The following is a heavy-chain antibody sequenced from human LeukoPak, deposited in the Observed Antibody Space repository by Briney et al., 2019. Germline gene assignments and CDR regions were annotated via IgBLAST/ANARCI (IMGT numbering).Heavy chain of an antibody. V-gene: IGHV3-7*01. CDR1: GFTFSTYW. J-gene: IGHJ6*03. CDR2: IKQDGSEK. D-gene: IGHD6-19*01. CDR3: ARDQAGSSGRRIPPPPYYMDV. Sequence: GGSLRLSCAAAGFTFSTYWMSWVRQAPGKGLEWVANIKQDGSEKYCVDSVKGRFTISRDNAKNSLYLQMNSLRAEDTAVYFCARDQAGSSGRRIPPPPYYMDVWGKGTTVTASS.